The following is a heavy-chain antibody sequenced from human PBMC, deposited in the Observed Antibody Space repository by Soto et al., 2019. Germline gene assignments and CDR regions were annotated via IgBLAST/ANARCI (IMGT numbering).Heavy chain of an antibody. D-gene: IGHD3-10*01. V-gene: IGHV3-48*03. CDR2: IDGSGTTK. CDR1: GFTFNDFE. CDR3: ARGFGRFNY. Sequence: EVQLLESGGGLVQPGGSLRLSCGVSGFTFNDFEMNWVRQAPGKGLEWLAYIDGSGTTKKYADSVRGRFTISRDNPNNSLFLLMSSLSAADTVIYYCARGFGRFNYWGQGTLVSVSS. J-gene: IGHJ4*02.